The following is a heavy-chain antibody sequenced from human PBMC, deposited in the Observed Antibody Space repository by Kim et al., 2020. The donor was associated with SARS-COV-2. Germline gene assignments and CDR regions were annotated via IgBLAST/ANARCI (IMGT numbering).Heavy chain of an antibody. CDR3: TREGDYYGMDV. J-gene: IGHJ6*02. Sequence: GGSLRLSCVTSGFTFSGAGMHWVRQASGKGLEWVGRIRSKVNNYATAYAASVKGRFTISRDDSKNMAYLQISGPKTEDTAVYYCTREGDYYGMDVWGQGTTVTVSS. CDR1: GFTFSGAG. V-gene: IGHV3-73*01. CDR2: IRSKVNNYAT.